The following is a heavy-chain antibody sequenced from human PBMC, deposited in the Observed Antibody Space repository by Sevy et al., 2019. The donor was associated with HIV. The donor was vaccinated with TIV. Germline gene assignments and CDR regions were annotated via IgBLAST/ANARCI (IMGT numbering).Heavy chain of an antibody. D-gene: IGHD3-9*01. J-gene: IGHJ4*02. Sequence: SETLSLTCAVYGGSFSGYYWSWIRQPPGKGLEWIGEINHSGSTNYNPSLKSRVTISVDTSKNQFSLKLSSVTAADTAVYYCARGSLDYDILTGPDRFDYWGPGTLVTVSS. CDR2: INHSGST. CDR1: GGSFSGYY. CDR3: ARGSLDYDILTGPDRFDY. V-gene: IGHV4-34*01.